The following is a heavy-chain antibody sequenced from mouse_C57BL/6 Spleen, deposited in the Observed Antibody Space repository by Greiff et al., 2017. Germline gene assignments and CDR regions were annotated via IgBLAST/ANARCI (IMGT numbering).Heavy chain of an antibody. Sequence: VQLQQSGAELVKPGASVKLSCKASGYTFTSYWMQWVKQRPGQGLEWIGEIDPSDSYTNYNQKFKGKATLTVDTSSSTAYMQLSSLTSEDSAVYYGARGDIDYWGQGTTLTVSS. CDR1: GYTFTSYW. V-gene: IGHV1-50*01. J-gene: IGHJ2*01. CDR3: ARGDIDY. CDR2: IDPSDSYT.